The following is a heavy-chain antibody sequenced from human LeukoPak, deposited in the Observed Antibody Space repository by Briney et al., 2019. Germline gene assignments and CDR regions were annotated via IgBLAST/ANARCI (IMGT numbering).Heavy chain of an antibody. CDR2: ISYSGRT. V-gene: IGHV4-59*01. J-gene: IGHJ4*02. CDR1: GGSISSYY. Sequence: SETLSLTCTVSGGSISSYYWSWIRQPPGKGLEWIWYISYSGRTNYNPSLKSRVTISLDTSKNEFSLKLSSVTAADTAVYYCARLRPLNYYDSSGPPSVFDYWGQGTLVTVSS. D-gene: IGHD3-22*01. CDR3: ARLRPLNYYDSSGPPSVFDY.